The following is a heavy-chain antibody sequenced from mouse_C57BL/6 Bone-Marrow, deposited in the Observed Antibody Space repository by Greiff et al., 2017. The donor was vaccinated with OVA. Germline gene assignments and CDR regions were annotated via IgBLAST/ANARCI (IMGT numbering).Heavy chain of an antibody. CDR2: IYPGDGDT. CDR3: ARPLLYYGSSDLYFDV. D-gene: IGHD1-1*01. J-gene: IGHJ1*03. CDR1: GYAFSSYW. Sequence: VQLQQSGAELVKPGASVKISCKASGYAFSSYWMNWVKQRPGKGLEWIGQIYPGDGDTNYNGKFKGKATLTADKSSSTAYMQLSSLTSEDSAVYFCARPLLYYGSSDLYFDVWGTGTTVTVSS. V-gene: IGHV1-80*01.